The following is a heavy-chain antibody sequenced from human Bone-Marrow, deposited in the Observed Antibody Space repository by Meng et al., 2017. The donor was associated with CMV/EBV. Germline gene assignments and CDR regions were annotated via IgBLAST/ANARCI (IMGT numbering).Heavy chain of an antibody. CDR1: GFTSSSYG. D-gene: IGHD3-22*01. CDR2: IRYDGSNK. CDR3: AKDRGAYYYDSSGYYYYYGMDV. J-gene: IGHJ6*02. Sequence: GESLKISCAASGFTSSSYGMHWVRQAPGKGLEWVAFIRYDGSNKYYADSVKGRFTISRDNSKNTLYLQMNSLRAEDTAVYYCAKDRGAYYYDSSGYYYYYGMDVWGQGTTVTVSS. V-gene: IGHV3-30*02.